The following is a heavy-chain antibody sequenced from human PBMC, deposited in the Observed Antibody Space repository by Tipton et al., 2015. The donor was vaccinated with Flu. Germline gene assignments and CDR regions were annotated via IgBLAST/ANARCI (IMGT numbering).Heavy chain of an antibody. V-gene: IGHV3-23*04. Sequence: VQLVQSGGGLVQPGGSLRLSCATSGFTFSHYWMNWVRQAPGKGLEWVSTIGGSGRGAQYADSVKGRFTIFRDISKDTLYLQMANLRVEDTAVYYCAKAGRAGDASSWFLYFDYWGQGSLVSVSS. CDR2: IGGSGRGA. J-gene: IGHJ4*02. D-gene: IGHD6-13*01. CDR1: GFTFSHYW. CDR3: AKAGRAGDASSWFLYFDY.